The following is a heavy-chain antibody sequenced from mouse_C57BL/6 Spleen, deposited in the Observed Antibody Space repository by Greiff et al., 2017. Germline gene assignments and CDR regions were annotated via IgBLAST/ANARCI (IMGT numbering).Heavy chain of an antibody. D-gene: IGHD1-1*01. J-gene: IGHJ3*01. Sequence: VQLQESGAELVKPGASVKISCKASGYAFSSYGMNWVKQRTGKGLEWIGQIYPGGGDTNYNGKFKGKATLTADKSSSTAYMQLSSLTSEDSAVYFCARGSYYYGSSQFAYWGQGTLVTVSA. CDR3: ARGSYYYGSSQFAY. CDR1: GYAFSSYG. CDR2: IYPGGGDT. V-gene: IGHV1-80*01.